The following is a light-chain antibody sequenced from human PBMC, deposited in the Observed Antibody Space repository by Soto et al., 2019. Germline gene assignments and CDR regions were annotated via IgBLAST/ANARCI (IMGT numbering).Light chain of an antibody. J-gene: IGKJ5*01. CDR2: DAS. Sequence: EIALTQSPATLSLSPGERAALSCMASQSVSSYLAWYQQKPGQAPRLLIYDASNRATGIPARFSGGGSGTDFTLTISSLEPEDFAVYYCQQRSNWPPIFGQGTRLEIK. CDR1: QSVSSY. V-gene: IGKV3-11*01. CDR3: QQRSNWPPI.